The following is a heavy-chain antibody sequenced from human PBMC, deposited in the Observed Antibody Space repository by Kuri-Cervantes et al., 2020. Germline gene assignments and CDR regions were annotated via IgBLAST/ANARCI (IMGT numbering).Heavy chain of an antibody. Sequence: GESLKISCAASGFTFSSYGMHWVRQAPGKGLEWVAVISYDGSNKYYADPVKGRFTISRDNSKNTLYLQMNSLRAEDTAVYYCARTRGWRENGMDVWGQGTTVTVSS. V-gene: IGHV3-30*03. CDR1: GFTFSSYG. CDR2: ISYDGSNK. CDR3: ARTRGWRENGMDV. D-gene: IGHD1-26*01. J-gene: IGHJ6*02.